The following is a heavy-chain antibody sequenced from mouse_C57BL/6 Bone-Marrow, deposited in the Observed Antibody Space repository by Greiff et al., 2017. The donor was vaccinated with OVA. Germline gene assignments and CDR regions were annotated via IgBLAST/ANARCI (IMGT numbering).Heavy chain of an antibody. CDR1: GFTFSSYA. CDR3: ARGRGLGDWFAY. D-gene: IGHD2-4*01. Sequence: EVKLMESGGGLVKPGGSLKLSCAASGFTFSSYAMSWVRQTPEKRLEWVATISDGGSYTYYPDNVKGRFTIYRYHAKNNLYLQMSHLKSEDTAMYYCARGRGLGDWFAYWGQWTLVTVSA. CDR2: ISDGGSYT. J-gene: IGHJ3*01. V-gene: IGHV5-4*03.